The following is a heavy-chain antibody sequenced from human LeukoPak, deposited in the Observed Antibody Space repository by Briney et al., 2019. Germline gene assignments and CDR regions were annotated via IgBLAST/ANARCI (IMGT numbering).Heavy chain of an antibody. CDR2: ISYDGSNK. Sequence: GGSLRLSCAASGFTFSSYAMHWVRQAPGKGLEWVAVISYDGSNKYYADSVKGRFTISRDNSKNTLYLQMNSLRAEDTAVYYCARDAFNYYMDVWGKRTTVTVSS. CDR3: ARDAFNYYMDV. CDR1: GFTFSSYA. V-gene: IGHV3-30*01. J-gene: IGHJ6*03.